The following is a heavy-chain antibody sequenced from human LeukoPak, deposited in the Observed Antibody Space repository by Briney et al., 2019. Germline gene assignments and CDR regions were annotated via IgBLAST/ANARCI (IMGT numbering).Heavy chain of an antibody. J-gene: IGHJ4*02. CDR1: GFPFNAYW. D-gene: IGHD6-13*01. CDR2: IRQDGDTK. V-gene: IGHV3-7*03. Sequence: GGSLRLSCAASGFPFNAYWMTWVRQAPGKGLEWVANIRQDGDTKYYVDSVKGRFTISRDNAMNSLYLQMNSLRAEDTAIYYCARSLPYGTTWYGRSDFWGQGTLVTFAS. CDR3: ARSLPYGTTWYGRSDF.